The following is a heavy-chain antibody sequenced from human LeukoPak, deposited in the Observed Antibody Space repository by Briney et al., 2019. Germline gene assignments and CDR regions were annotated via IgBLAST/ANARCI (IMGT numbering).Heavy chain of an antibody. CDR2: ISSSSSYI. Sequence: GGSLRLSCAASGFTFSSYSMNWVRQAPGKGLEWVSSISSSSSYIYYADSVKGRFTISRNNAKNSLYLQMNSLRAEDTAVYYCASLADGSGSYKDYWGQGTLVTVSS. V-gene: IGHV3-21*01. CDR3: ASLADGSGSYKDY. J-gene: IGHJ4*02. D-gene: IGHD3-10*01. CDR1: GFTFSSYS.